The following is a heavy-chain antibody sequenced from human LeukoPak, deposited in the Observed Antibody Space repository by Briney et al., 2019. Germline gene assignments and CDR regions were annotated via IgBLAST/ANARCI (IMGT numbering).Heavy chain of an antibody. CDR2: ISSSGGTM. J-gene: IGHJ4*02. CDR1: GFTFSSYE. D-gene: IGHD1-26*01. V-gene: IGHV3-48*03. Sequence: GGSLRLSCAAPGFTFSSYEVNWVRQAPGKGLEWVAYISSSGGTMYYADSVKGRFTISRDNAKNSLYLQMNSLRAEDTAVYYCARELGARDYFDYWGQGTLVTVSS. CDR3: ARELGARDYFDY.